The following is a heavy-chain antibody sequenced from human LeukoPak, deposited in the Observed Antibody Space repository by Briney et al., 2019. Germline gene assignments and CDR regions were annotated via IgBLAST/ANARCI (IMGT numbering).Heavy chain of an antibody. V-gene: IGHV3-23*01. CDR2: ISDSGEST. CDR3: AKERRSYITGLFDS. J-gene: IGHJ4*02. Sequence: GGSLRLSCAASGFTFSTYAMSWVRQAPGKGLEWLSDISDSGESTYYADSVKGRFSISQDNSKNTLYLQMNSLRADDAAVYYCAKERRSYITGLFDSWGQGTLVTVSS. D-gene: IGHD1-26*01. CDR1: GFTFSTYA.